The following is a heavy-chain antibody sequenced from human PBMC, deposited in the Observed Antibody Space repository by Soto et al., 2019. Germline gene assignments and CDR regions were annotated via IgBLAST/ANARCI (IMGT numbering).Heavy chain of an antibody. V-gene: IGHV3-11*01. D-gene: IGHD6-25*01. CDR1: GFTFSDYY. J-gene: IGHJ6*03. CDR3: ARDSAATYYYYYMDV. CDR2: ISSSGSTI. Sequence: GGSLRLSCAASGFTFSDYYMSWIRQAPGKGLEWVSYISSSGSTIYYADSVKGRFTISRDNAKNSLYLQMNSLRAEDTAVYYCARDSAATYYYYYMDVWGKGTTVTVSS.